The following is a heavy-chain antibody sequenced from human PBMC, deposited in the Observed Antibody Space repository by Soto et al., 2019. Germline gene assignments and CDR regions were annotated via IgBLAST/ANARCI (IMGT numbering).Heavy chain of an antibody. CDR2: INPSGGRT. Sequence: QVLLVQSGAEVTRPGASVKVSCKASGYTFTSYYMHWVRQAPGQGLAWMAMINPSGGRTKYAQIFQGRVTLTRDTSTGTVDMGLSRLTSEDTAIYCCARGPSCGGDCYLFNYWGQGTQVTVSS. CDR3: ARGPSCGGDCYLFNY. V-gene: IGHV1-46*01. J-gene: IGHJ4*02. CDR1: GYTFTSYY. D-gene: IGHD2-21*02.